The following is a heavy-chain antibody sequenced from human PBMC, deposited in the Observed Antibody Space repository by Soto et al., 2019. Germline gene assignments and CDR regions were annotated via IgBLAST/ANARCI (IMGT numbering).Heavy chain of an antibody. CDR2: ISYDGSNK. D-gene: IGHD4-17*01. CDR3: AKAVTPVPPYGMDV. Sequence: QVQLVESGGGVVQPGRSLRLSCAASGFTFSSYGMHWVRQAPGKGLEWVAVISYDGSNKYYADSGKGRSTISRDNSKNTLDLQMNSLSAEDTAVYYCAKAVTPVPPYGMDVWGQGTTVTVSS. J-gene: IGHJ6*02. V-gene: IGHV3-30*18. CDR1: GFTFSSYG.